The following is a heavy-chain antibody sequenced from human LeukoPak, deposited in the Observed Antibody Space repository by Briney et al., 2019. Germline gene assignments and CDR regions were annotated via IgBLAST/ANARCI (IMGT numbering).Heavy chain of an antibody. V-gene: IGHV3-23*01. Sequence: GGSLRLSCTASGFTFSSYAMTWVRQAPGKGLEWVSSVSGGGGNTYSADSVKGRFTISRDNSKNTLYLQMNSLRAEDTAVYYCAKDVGENQYYVFLGYFDYWGQGTLVTVSS. CDR2: VSGGGGNT. CDR1: GFTFSSYA. CDR3: AKDVGENQYYVFLGYFDY. J-gene: IGHJ4*02. D-gene: IGHD3-10*02.